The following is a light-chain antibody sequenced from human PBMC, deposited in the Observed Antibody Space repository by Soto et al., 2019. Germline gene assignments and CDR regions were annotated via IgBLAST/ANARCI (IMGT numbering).Light chain of an antibody. CDR1: QGISSW. CDR2: AAS. CDR3: LQHDQYPRA. V-gene: IGKV1-12*01. Sequence: SVAHRDSITCRASQGISSWLAWYQQKPGKAPKLLIYAASSLQSGVPSRFSGTRSGTDFTLTSSSLLPEDFATYYCLQHDQYPRAFGQGTHVDI. J-gene: IGKJ1*01.